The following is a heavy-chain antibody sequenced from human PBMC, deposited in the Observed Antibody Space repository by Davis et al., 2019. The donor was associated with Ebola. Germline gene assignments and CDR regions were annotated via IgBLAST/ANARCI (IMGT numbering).Heavy chain of an antibody. J-gene: IGHJ6*04. CDR3: ARARMLGGATLYGMDV. D-gene: IGHD1-26*01. CDR1: GGSISSSSYY. V-gene: IGHV4-61*01. CDR2: IYYSGST. Sequence: SETLSLTCTVSGGSISSSSYYWSWIRQPPGKGLEWIGYIYYSGSTNYNPSLKSRVTISVDTSKNQFSLKLSSVTAADTAVYYCARARMLGGATLYGMDVWGKGTTVTVSS.